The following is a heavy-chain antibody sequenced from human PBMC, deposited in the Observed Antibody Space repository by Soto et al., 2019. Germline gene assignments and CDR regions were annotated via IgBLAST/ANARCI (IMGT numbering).Heavy chain of an antibody. CDR3: ANHRGYLVTQYFFDY. J-gene: IGHJ4*02. CDR2: VSNSGRNT. D-gene: IGHD3-22*01. V-gene: IGHV3-23*01. Sequence: HPGGSLRLSCVASGFLSSNFAMSWVRQAPGKGLDWVSSVSNSGRNTYYADSVQGRFTISRDNSKNTLYLELNSLRAEDTAIYYCANHRGYLVTQYFFDYWGQGTLVTSPQ. CDR1: GFLSSNFA.